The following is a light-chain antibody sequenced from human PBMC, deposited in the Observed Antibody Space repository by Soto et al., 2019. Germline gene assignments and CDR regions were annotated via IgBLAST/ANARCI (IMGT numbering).Light chain of an antibody. CDR3: SSFTSSNTYV. J-gene: IGLJ1*01. Sequence: QSALTQPPSVSGSPGQSVAISCTGTSSDVGTYNRVSWYQQPPGTAPKLMIYDVTNRPSGVPDRFSGSKSGNTASLTISGLQAEDEADYYCSSFTSSNTYVFGTGTQLTVL. CDR2: DVT. V-gene: IGLV2-18*02. CDR1: SSDVGTYNR.